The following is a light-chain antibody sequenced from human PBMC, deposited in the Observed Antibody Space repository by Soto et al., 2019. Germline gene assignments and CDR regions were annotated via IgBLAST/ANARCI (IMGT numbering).Light chain of an antibody. V-gene: IGLV1-47*01. CDR1: SSNIGSTY. J-gene: IGLJ3*02. CDR2: RND. CDR3: AAWDDSLSAWV. Sequence: QLVLTQPPSASGTPGQGVTISCSGSSSNIGSTYVYWYQQLPGTAPKLLIYRNDQRPSGVPDRFSGSKSGTSASLAISGLRSEDEADYYCAAWDDSLSAWVFGGGTKLTVL.